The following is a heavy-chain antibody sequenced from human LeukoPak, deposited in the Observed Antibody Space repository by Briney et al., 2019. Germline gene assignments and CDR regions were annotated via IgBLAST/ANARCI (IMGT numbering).Heavy chain of an antibody. V-gene: IGHV4-39*01. CDR1: GFTFSSYG. CDR3: ARHQTGLLYYGSGSHTAAFNL. CDR2: FFFPGNT. Sequence: LRLSCAASGFTFSSYGMHWIRQPPGKGLEWVGSFFFPGNTFYNPSLKSRVTISVDTSKNQFSLTLSSVTAADTAVYYCARHQTGLLYYGSGSHTAAFNLWGQGTRVTVSS. D-gene: IGHD3-10*01. J-gene: IGHJ3*01.